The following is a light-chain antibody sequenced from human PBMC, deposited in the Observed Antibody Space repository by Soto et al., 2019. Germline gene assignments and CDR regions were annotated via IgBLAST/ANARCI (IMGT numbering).Light chain of an antibody. V-gene: IGKV1-33*01. CDR3: QQYDNVSPRST. CDR1: QDISNY. J-gene: IGKJ2*01. Sequence: DIQMTQSPSSLSASVGDRITITCQASQDISNYVNWYQQRPGKAPTLLINDASNLERGVPSRFSGRGSRTDFTLPISSLQPEVIATYYCQQYDNVSPRSTFGQGTKLQIK. CDR2: DAS.